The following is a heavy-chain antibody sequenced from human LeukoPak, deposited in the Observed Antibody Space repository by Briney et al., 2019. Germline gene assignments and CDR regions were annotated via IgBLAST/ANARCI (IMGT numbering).Heavy chain of an antibody. CDR2: ISGSGGST. Sequence: TGGSLRLSCAASGFTFSSYAMSWVRQAPGKGLEWVSAISGSGGSTYYADSVKGRFTISRDNSKNTLYLQMNSLRAEDTAIYYCAKSPTPWGSGSYIDYWGQGTLVTVSS. CDR3: AKSPTPWGSGSYIDY. V-gene: IGHV3-23*01. CDR1: GFTFSSYA. D-gene: IGHD3-10*01. J-gene: IGHJ4*02.